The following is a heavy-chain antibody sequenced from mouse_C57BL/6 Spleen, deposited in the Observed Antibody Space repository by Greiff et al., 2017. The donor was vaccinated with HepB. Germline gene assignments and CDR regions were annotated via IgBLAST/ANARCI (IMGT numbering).Heavy chain of an antibody. V-gene: IGHV5-9*01. J-gene: IGHJ1*03. CDR3: ARQRVSTTVRWYFDV. CDR1: GFTFSSYT. Sequence: DVKLVESGGGLVKPGGSLKLSCAASGFTFSSYTMSWVRQTSEKRLEWVATISGGGGNTYYPDSVKGRFTISRDNAKNPLYLQMSSLRSEDTALYYCARQRVSTTVRWYFDVWGTGTTVTVSS. D-gene: IGHD1-1*01. CDR2: ISGGGGNT.